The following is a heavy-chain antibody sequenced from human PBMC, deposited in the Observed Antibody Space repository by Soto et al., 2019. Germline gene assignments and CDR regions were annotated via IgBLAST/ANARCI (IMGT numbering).Heavy chain of an antibody. CDR2: MNPNSGNT. J-gene: IGHJ4*02. CDR1: GFSFTSYD. CDR3: ARAPFSAYGVDY. V-gene: IGHV1-8*01. Sequence: QVQLVQSGAEVKKPGASVKVSCKTSGFSFTSYDVTWVRQATGQGLEWMGWMNPNSGNTGSAQEFLGRVTLTRNICISTAYMELSSLRSEDTAVYYCARAPFSAYGVDYWGQETLVTVSS. D-gene: IGHD5-12*01.